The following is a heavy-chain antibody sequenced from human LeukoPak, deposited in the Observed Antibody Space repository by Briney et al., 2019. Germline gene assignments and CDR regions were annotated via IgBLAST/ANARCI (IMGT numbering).Heavy chain of an antibody. J-gene: IGHJ4*02. CDR2: IIPIFGTA. V-gene: IGHV1-69*13. CDR3: ARDGYSYGNVDY. Sequence: SVNVSCKASGGTFSSYAISWVRQAPGQGLEWMGGIIPIFGTANYAQKFQGRDTITADESTSTDYMELSSLRSEDTAVYYCARDGYSYGNVDYWGQGTLVTVSS. CDR1: GGTFSSYA. D-gene: IGHD5-18*01.